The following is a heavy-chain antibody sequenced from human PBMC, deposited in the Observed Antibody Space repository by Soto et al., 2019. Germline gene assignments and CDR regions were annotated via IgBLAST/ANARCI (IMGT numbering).Heavy chain of an antibody. D-gene: IGHD6-19*01. CDR2: MTSDTKTI. Sequence: EVQLVESGGGLVQPGGSLRLSCAASGFRFSIYSMNWIRQDPGKGLEWSAYMTSDTKTIKYADSVKGRFTISRDNDNNLVYLQMNSLRDEDTAVYYCARSVEGHFDYWGQGTVVTVSA. V-gene: IGHV3-48*02. CDR1: GFRFSIYS. CDR3: ARSVEGHFDY. J-gene: IGHJ4*02.